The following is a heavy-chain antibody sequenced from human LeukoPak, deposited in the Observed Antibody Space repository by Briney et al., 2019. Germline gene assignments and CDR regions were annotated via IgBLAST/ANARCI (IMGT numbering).Heavy chain of an antibody. D-gene: IGHD5-24*01. CDR2: ISSSSSYI. CDR1: GFTFSSYS. CDR3: ASEVEMATMHTDV. J-gene: IGHJ6*03. V-gene: IGHV3-21*01. Sequence: GGSLRLSCAASGFTFSSYSMNWVRQAPGKGLEWVSSISSSSSYIYYADSVKGRFTISRDNAKNSLYLQMNSLRAEDTAVYYCASEVEMATMHTDVWGKGTTVTVSS.